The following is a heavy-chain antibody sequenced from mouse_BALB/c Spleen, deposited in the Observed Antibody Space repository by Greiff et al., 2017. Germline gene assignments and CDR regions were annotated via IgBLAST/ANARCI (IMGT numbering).Heavy chain of an antibody. D-gene: IGHD1-1*01. J-gene: IGHJ3*01. CDR3: AVDYYGSSYAWFAY. CDR1: GFNIKDTY. CDR2: IDPANGNT. Sequence: VQLQQSGAELVKPGASVKLSCTASGFNIKDTYMHWVKQRPEQGLEWIGRIDPANGNTKYDPKFQGKATITADTSSNTAYLQLSSLTSEDTAVYYFAVDYYGSSYAWFAYWGQGTLVTGSA. V-gene: IGHV14-3*02.